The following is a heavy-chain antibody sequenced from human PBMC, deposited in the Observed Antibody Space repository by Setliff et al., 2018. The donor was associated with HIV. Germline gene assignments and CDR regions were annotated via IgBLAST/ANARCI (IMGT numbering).Heavy chain of an antibody. D-gene: IGHD6-19*01. CDR1: GDSVNGYY. J-gene: IGHJ6*03. Sequence: SETLSLTCTVSGDSVNGYYWSWIRQPAGKGLEWVGRINPSGSSNYNPSLNSRVAVSLDTSKNQFSLKLSSVTAADTAVYYCARDRSSGRGYYYYYYMDVWGKGTTVTVSS. CDR3: ARDRSSGRGYYYYYYMDV. V-gene: IGHV4-4*07. CDR2: INPSGSS.